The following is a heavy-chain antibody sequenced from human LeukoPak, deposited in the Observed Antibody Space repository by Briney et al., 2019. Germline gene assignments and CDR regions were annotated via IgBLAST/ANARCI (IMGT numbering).Heavy chain of an antibody. D-gene: IGHD3-10*01. CDR1: GYTFTSYG. J-gene: IGHJ5*02. Sequence: ASVKVSCKASGYTFTSYGISWVRQAPGQGLEWMGWISAYNGNTNYAQKLQGRVTMTTDTSTGTTYMELRSLRSDDTAVYYCARDLEYGSGSYYDNWFDPWGQGTLVTVSS. CDR2: ISAYNGNT. CDR3: ARDLEYGSGSYYDNWFDP. V-gene: IGHV1-18*01.